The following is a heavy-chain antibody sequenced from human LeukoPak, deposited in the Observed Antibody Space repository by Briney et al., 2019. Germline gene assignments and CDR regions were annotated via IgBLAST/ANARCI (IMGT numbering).Heavy chain of an antibody. D-gene: IGHD3-22*01. CDR2: MNPNSGNT. CDR3: TREVHSSGYYLHFEDYFDY. J-gene: IGHJ4*01. CDR1: GYTFTSYD. V-gene: IGHV1-8*01. Sequence: ASVKVSCKASGYTFTSYDINWVRQATGQGLEWMGWMNPNSGNTGYAQKFQGRVTMTRNTSISTAYMELSSLRSEDTAVYYCTREVHSSGYYLHFEDYFDYWGQGTLVTVSS.